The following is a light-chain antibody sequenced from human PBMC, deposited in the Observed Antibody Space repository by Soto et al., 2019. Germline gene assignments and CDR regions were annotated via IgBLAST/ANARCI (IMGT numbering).Light chain of an antibody. Sequence: DIQMTQSPSILSASVGDRVTITCRASQGISSWLAWYQQKPGKAPNLLIHKASHLESGVPSRFSGSGSGTEFTLTISSLQPGDFATYYCQHYNTYPWTFGQGTKV. V-gene: IGKV1-5*03. CDR1: QGISSW. J-gene: IGKJ1*01. CDR2: KAS. CDR3: QHYNTYPWT.